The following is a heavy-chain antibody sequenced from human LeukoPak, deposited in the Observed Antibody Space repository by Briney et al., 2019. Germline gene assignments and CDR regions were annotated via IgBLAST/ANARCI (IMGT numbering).Heavy chain of an antibody. CDR2: IIPIFGTA. V-gene: IGHV1-69*01. D-gene: IGHD2-15*01. CDR3: ARDRTGGEGCSGGSCYHTDTDY. J-gene: IGHJ4*02. Sequence: SVKVSCKASGGTFSSYAISWVRQAPGQGLEWMGGIIPIFGTANYAQKFQGRVTITADESTSTAYMELSSLRSEDTAVYYCARDRTGGEGCSGGSCYHTDTDYWGQGTLVTVSS. CDR1: GGTFSSYA.